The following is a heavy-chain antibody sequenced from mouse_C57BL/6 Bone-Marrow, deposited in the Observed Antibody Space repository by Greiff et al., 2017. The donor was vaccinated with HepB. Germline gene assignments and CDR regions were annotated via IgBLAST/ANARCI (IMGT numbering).Heavy chain of an antibody. CDR1: GFTFSSYG. D-gene: IGHD2-4*01. V-gene: IGHV5-6*02. Sequence: DVMLVESGGDLVKPGGSLKLSCAASGFTFSSYGMSWVRQTPDKRLEWVATIRSGGSYTYYPDSVKGRFTISRDKAKNTLYLQMSSLKSEDTAMYYCASPHDDYDGLFAYWGQGTLVTVSA. CDR3: ASPHDDYDGLFAY. J-gene: IGHJ3*01. CDR2: IRSGGSYT.